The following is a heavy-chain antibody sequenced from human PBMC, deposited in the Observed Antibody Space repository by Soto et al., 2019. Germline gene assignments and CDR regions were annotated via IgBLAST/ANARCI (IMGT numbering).Heavy chain of an antibody. CDR2: LDPVDGET. V-gene: IGHV1-24*01. J-gene: IGHJ5*02. Sequence: RASVKVSCKVSGYTLTELSIQWVRQAPGKGLEWMGGLDPVDGETIYAQKFQGRVTMTEDTFTDTAYMELTSLRSEDTAVYYCAIDSGNWFKWFDPWGQGTLVTSPQ. CDR3: AIDSGNWFKWFDP. CDR1: GYTLTELS. D-gene: IGHD6-13*01.